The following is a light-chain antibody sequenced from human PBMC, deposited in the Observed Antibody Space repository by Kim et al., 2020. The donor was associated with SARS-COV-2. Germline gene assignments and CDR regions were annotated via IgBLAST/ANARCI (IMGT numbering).Light chain of an antibody. V-gene: IGKV3-20*01. Sequence: SPGETSTLSCRASQIIPSNYLAWYQQKPGQAPRLLIDYASNRATGIPDRFSGSGSGTDFTLTISRLESEDSALYYCQQYGSVPPTFGQGTKVDIK. CDR3: QQYGSVPPT. CDR2: YAS. CDR1: QIIPSNY. J-gene: IGKJ1*01.